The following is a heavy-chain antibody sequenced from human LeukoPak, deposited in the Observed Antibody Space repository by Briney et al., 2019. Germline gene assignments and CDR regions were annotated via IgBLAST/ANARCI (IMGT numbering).Heavy chain of an antibody. Sequence: GGSLRLSCAASGFTLSDYYMSWIRQAPGKGLEWVSYISSSGATTYYPDSVKGRFTISRDNTKNSPFLQMNSLRAEDTAVYYCARAGDRWYFDLWGRGTLVTVSS. CDR1: GFTLSDYY. D-gene: IGHD3-10*01. CDR2: ISSSGATT. J-gene: IGHJ2*01. CDR3: ARAGDRWYFDL. V-gene: IGHV3-11*04.